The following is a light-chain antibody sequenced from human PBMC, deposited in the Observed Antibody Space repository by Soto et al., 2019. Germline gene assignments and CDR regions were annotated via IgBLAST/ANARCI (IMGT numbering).Light chain of an antibody. CDR1: SNDVGGYNY. V-gene: IGLV2-8*01. Sequence: RSQPPSASRAPGQVVTIPCAGTSNDVGGYNYVSWYQQHPGKAPKLMIYEVSKRPSGVPDRFSGSKSDNTASLTVSGLQAEDAADYYCSSHEGSNIFGHVSVPGSKVPV. CDR3: SSHEGSNIFGHV. CDR2: EVS. J-gene: IGLJ1*01.